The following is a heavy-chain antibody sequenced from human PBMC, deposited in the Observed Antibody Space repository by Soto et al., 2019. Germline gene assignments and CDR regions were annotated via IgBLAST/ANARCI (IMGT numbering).Heavy chain of an antibody. CDR1: GFTFSTHG. D-gene: IGHD3-9*01. J-gene: IGHJ5*02. Sequence: PGGSLRLSCAASGFTFSTHGMHCVRQAPGKGLEWVAGTWYDGSNKYYTDSVKGRFTISRDNSKNTLYLQMNGLRAEDTAVYYWARDQARESDILTTWGQGTLVTVSS. V-gene: IGHV3-33*01. CDR2: TWYDGSNK. CDR3: ARDQARESDILTT.